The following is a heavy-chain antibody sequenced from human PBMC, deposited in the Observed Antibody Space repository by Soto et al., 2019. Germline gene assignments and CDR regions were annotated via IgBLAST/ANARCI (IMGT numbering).Heavy chain of an antibody. D-gene: IGHD1-7*01. V-gene: IGHV1-45*02. CDR2: ITPFNGNT. CDR3: ARSKLELGPLGH. CDR1: GYTFTYLY. J-gene: IGHJ4*02. Sequence: GASVKVSCKASGYTFTYLYLHWVRQAPGQALEWMGWITPFNGNTNYAQKFQDRVTITRDRSMSTAYMELSSLRSEDTAMYYCARSKLELGPLGHWGQGTLVTVSS.